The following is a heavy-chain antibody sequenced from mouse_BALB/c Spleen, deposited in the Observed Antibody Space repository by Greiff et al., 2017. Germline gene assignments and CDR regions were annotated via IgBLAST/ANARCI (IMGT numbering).Heavy chain of an antibody. V-gene: IGHV2-6-5*01. CDR3: ARKSYGNSFAY. CDR2: IWGGGST. J-gene: IGHJ3*01. Sequence: VHLVESGPGLVAPSQSLSITCTVSGFSLTDYGVSWIRQPPGKGLEWLGVIWGGGSTYYNSALKSRLSISKNNSKSQVILKMNSLQTDDTAMYYCARKSYGNSFAYWGQGTLVTVSA. D-gene: IGHD2-1*01. CDR1: GFSLTDYG.